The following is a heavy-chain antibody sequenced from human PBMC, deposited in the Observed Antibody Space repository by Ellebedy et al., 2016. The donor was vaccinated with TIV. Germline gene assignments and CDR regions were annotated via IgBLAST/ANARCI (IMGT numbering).Heavy chain of an antibody. CDR2: IGTAGDT. D-gene: IGHD3-22*01. J-gene: IGHJ4*02. CDR1: GFTFSSYD. Sequence: GESLKISXAASGFTFSSYDMHWVRQATGKGLEWVSAIGTAGDTYYPGSVKGRFTISRENAKNSLYLQMNSLRAGDTAVYYCATAMVLHDSSGYPFDYWGQGTLVTVSS. CDR3: ATAMVLHDSSGYPFDY. V-gene: IGHV3-13*01.